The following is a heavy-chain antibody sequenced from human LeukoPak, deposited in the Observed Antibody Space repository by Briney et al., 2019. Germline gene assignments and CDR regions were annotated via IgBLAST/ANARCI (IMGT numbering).Heavy chain of an antibody. CDR3: AAQKRGNYRPYYFDY. CDR2: ISGSGGRS. V-gene: IGHV3-23*01. J-gene: IGHJ4*02. Sequence: GGSLRLSCAASGFTFSSYGMTWVRQTPGKGLEWVSTISGSGGRSFYADSVKGRFTLSRDNSKNTLYLQMNSLRAEDTALYYCAAQKRGNYRPYYFDYWGQGTLVTVSS. D-gene: IGHD3-16*02. CDR1: GFTFSSYG.